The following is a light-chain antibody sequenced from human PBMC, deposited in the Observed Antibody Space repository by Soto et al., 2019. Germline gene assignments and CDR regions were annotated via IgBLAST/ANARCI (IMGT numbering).Light chain of an antibody. Sequence: DIQMTQSPSSLSASVGDRVPITCRASQSISSYLNWYQQKPGKAPKLLIYAASSLQSGVPSRFSGSGSGTDFTLTISSLQPEDFATYYCQQSYSTPGTFGQGTKVDI. J-gene: IGKJ1*01. CDR2: AAS. CDR3: QQSYSTPGT. CDR1: QSISSY. V-gene: IGKV1-39*01.